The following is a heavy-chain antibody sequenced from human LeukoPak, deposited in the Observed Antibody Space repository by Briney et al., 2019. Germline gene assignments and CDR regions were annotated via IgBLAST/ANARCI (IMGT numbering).Heavy chain of an antibody. CDR1: GFTFSSYA. D-gene: IGHD3-22*01. CDR2: MNGKGDKV. V-gene: IGHV3-23*01. J-gene: IGHJ4*02. Sequence: PGGSLRLSCAASGFTFSSYAMAWVRQAPGKGLEGVSGMNGKGDKVYYADSVKGRFTISRDNSKNTLYLQMNSLRGEDTAVYYCAKRDYYDSDHYYPLFDYWGQGTLVTVSS. CDR3: AKRDYYDSDHYYPLFDY.